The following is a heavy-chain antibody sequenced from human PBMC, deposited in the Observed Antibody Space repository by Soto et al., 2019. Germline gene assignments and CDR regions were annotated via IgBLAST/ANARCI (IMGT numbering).Heavy chain of an antibody. CDR2: TRNKANSYTT. CDR3: ARELYGGYSATTNYFDY. D-gene: IGHD5-12*01. CDR1: GFTFSDHY. V-gene: IGHV3-72*01. J-gene: IGHJ4*02. Sequence: GGSLRLSCAASGFTFSDHYMDWVRQAPGKGLKWVGRTRNKANSYTTEYAASVKGRFTISRDDSKNSLYLQMNSLKTEDTVVYYCARELYGGYSATTNYFDYWGQGTLVTVSS.